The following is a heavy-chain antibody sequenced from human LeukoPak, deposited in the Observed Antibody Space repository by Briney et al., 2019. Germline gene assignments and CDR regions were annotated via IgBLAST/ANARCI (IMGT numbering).Heavy chain of an antibody. J-gene: IGHJ3*02. D-gene: IGHD1-26*01. Sequence: SETLSLTCAVSGYSISSGYHWGWIRQPPGKGLEWIGSIYHSGSTYYNPSLKSRVTISVDTSKNQFSLKLSSVTAADTAVYYCAETSYYRDAFDIWGQGTMVTVSS. CDR1: GYSISSGYH. CDR2: IYHSGST. CDR3: AETSYYRDAFDI. V-gene: IGHV4-38-2*01.